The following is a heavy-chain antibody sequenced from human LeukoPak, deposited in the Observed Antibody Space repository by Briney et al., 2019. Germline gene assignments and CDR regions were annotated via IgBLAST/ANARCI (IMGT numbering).Heavy chain of an antibody. J-gene: IGHJ4*02. V-gene: IGHV3-7*01. Sequence: GGSLRLSCTPSGFTFIAYWMAWVRQAPGKGLQWVANINQGGSEHYYEESVKGRFTISRDNAKNSLYLQMNSLRAEDTAVYYCAPSSNAPGNYWGQGTLVTVSS. D-gene: IGHD2-2*01. CDR2: INQGGSEH. CDR1: GFTFIAYW. CDR3: APSSNAPGNY.